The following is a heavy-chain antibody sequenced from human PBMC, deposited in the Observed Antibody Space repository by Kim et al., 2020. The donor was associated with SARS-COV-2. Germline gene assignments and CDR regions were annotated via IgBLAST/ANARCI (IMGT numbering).Heavy chain of an antibody. J-gene: IGHJ5*02. Sequence: SPSLKSRLTITKDTSKNQVVLTMTNMDPVDTATYYCAHRPGIAAPRAFDPWGQGTLVTVSS. D-gene: IGHD6-25*01. V-gene: IGHV2-5*01. CDR3: AHRPGIAAPRAFDP.